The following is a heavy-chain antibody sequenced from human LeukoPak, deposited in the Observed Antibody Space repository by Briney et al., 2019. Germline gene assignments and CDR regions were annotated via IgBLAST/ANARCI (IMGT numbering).Heavy chain of an antibody. J-gene: IGHJ3*02. CDR1: GGSVSSGSYY. Sequence: SETLSLTCNVSGGSVSSGSYYWSWIRQPPGKGLEWIGYIYYSGSTNYNPSLKSRVTISVDTSKNQFSLKLSSVTAADTAVYYCARAQRYCSGGSCYADAFDIWGQGTMVTVSS. V-gene: IGHV4-61*01. D-gene: IGHD2-15*01. CDR2: IYYSGST. CDR3: ARAQRYCSGGSCYADAFDI.